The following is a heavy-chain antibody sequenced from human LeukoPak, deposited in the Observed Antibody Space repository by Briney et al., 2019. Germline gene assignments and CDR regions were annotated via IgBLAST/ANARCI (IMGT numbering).Heavy chain of an antibody. CDR2: IGYDGSNK. J-gene: IGHJ4*02. Sequence: PGRSLSLSCAASGFTFSTYGMNWVRKAPGKGLKGLEVIGYDGSNKYYADSVKGRFTISRDNSKNTLHLQMNSLRAEDTAVYYCARGTIRDLIAARPPDYWGQGTLVTVSS. CDR1: GFTFSTYG. D-gene: IGHD6-6*01. V-gene: IGHV3-33*01. CDR3: ARGTIRDLIAARPPDY.